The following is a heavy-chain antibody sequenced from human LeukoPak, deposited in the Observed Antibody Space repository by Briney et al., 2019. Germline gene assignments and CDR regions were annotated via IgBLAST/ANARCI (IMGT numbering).Heavy chain of an antibody. V-gene: IGHV3-74*01. D-gene: IGHD6-6*01. CDR1: GFTFSSYW. Sequence: GGSLRLSCAASGFTFSSYWMHWVRHAPGKGLGWVSRINSDGSRTSYADSVKGRFTISRDNAKNTLYLQMNSLRAEDTAVYYCARVGSGSSVYWGQGTLVTVSS. CDR3: ARVGSGSSVY. CDR2: INSDGSRT. J-gene: IGHJ4*02.